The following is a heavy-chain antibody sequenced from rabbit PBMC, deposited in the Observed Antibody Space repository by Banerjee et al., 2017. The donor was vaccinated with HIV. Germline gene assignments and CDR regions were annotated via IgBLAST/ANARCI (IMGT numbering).Heavy chain of an antibody. J-gene: IGHJ6*01. V-gene: IGHV1S40*01. D-gene: IGHD7-1*01. Sequence: QSLEESGGDLVKPGASLTLTCTASGFSFNRDYDMCWVRQAPGKGLEWIACIYTGSSGDTNYANWAKGRFTIAKTASTTVDLKMTSLTAADTATYFCAREGANSAGFSLWGPGTLVTVS. CDR3: AREGANSAGFSL. CDR1: GFSFNRDYD. CDR2: IYTGSSGDT.